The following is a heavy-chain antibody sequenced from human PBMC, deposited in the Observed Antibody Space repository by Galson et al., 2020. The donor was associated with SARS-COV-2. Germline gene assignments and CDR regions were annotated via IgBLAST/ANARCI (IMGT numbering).Heavy chain of an antibody. V-gene: IGHV4-39*07. CDR2: IYYSGST. CDR1: GGSISSSSYY. D-gene: IGHD3-9*01. Sequence: SETLSLTCTVSGGSISSSSYYWGWIRQPPGKGLEWIGSIYYSGSTYYNPSLKSRVTISVDTSKNQFSLKLSSVTAADTAVYYCARALPSGYDILTGYYPDYYYYYMDVWGKGTTVTVSS. CDR3: ARALPSGYDILTGYYPDYYYYYMDV. J-gene: IGHJ6*03.